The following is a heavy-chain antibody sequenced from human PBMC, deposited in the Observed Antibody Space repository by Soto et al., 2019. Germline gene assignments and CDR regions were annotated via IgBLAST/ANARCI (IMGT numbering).Heavy chain of an antibody. Sequence: SETLSLACTVSGGSISSINNHFSNHYCSWIRLSPGKGLEWIGYISNIGFTRYNPSLKSRVSISVHTSKNQFSLKLTSVTAGDTAVYYCTTQGFGGLHGLVDVWGQGTTVT. CDR2: ISNIGFT. D-gene: IGHD3-10*01. CDR1: GGSISSINNHFSNHY. CDR3: TTQGFGGLHGLVDV. V-gene: IGHV4-59*08. J-gene: IGHJ6*02.